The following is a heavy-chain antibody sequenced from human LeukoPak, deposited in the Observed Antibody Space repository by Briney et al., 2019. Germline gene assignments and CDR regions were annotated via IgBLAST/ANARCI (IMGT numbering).Heavy chain of an antibody. Sequence: GGSLRLSCAASGFTFSSYGMSWVRQAPGKGLEWVSAISGSGGSTYYADSVKGRFTISRDNSKNTLYLQMNSLRAEDTAVYYCASKHYYDSSGYYYLNYMDVWGKGTTVTVSS. CDR2: ISGSGGST. V-gene: IGHV3-23*01. CDR3: ASKHYYDSSGYYYLNYMDV. CDR1: GFTFSSYG. J-gene: IGHJ6*03. D-gene: IGHD3-22*01.